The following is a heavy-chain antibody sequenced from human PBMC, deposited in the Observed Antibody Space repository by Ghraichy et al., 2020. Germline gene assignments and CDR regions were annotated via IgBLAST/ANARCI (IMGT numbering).Heavy chain of an antibody. CDR2: ISGDGGST. V-gene: IGHV3-43*02. Sequence: LSLTCAASGFTFDDYAMHWVRQAPGKGLEWVSLISGDGGSTYYADSVKGRFTISRDNSKNSLYLQMNSLRTEDTALYYCAKDIGLRAGHAFDIWGQGTMVTVSS. CDR1: GFTFDDYA. J-gene: IGHJ3*02. CDR3: AKDIGLRAGHAFDI.